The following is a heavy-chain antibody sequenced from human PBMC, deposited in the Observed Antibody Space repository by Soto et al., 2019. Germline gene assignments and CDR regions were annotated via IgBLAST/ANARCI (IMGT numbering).Heavy chain of an antibody. CDR3: ARGWSHFDY. CDR2: ISYDGSNK. D-gene: IGHD1-26*01. CDR1: GFTFSSYT. J-gene: IGHJ4*02. V-gene: IGHV3-30-3*01. Sequence: QVQLVESGGGVVQPGRSLRLSCAASGFTFSSYTMHWVRQAPGKGLEWVAVISYDGSNKYYADSVKGRFTISRDNSKNXLXXXXXXXXAXXTAVYYCARGWSHFDYWGQGTLVTVSS.